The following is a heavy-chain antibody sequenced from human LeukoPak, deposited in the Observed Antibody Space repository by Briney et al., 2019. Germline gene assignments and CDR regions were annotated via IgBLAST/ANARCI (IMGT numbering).Heavy chain of an antibody. CDR1: GYTFTGYY. D-gene: IGHD3-3*01. V-gene: IGHV1-2*02. CDR3: ARVYDFWSGYLYYFDY. Sequence: ASVKVSCKASGYTFTGYYMHWVRQAPGQGLEWMEWINPNSGGTNYAQKSQGRVTMTRDTSISTAYMELSRLRSDDTAVYYCARVYDFWSGYLYYFDYWGQGTLVTVSS. J-gene: IGHJ4*02. CDR2: INPNSGGT.